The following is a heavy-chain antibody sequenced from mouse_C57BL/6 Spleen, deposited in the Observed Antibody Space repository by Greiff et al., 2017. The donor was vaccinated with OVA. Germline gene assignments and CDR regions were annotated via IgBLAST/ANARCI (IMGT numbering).Heavy chain of an antibody. CDR2: ISYDGSN. V-gene: IGHV3-6*01. D-gene: IGHD1-1*01. J-gene: IGHJ2*01. Sequence: EVKLMESGPGLVKPSQSLSLTCSVTGYSITSGYYWNWIRQFPGNKLEWMGYISYDGSNNYNPSLKNRISITRDTSKNQFFLKLNSVTTEDTATYYCARDYYGSSDYWGQGTTLIVSS. CDR3: ARDYYGSSDY. CDR1: GYSITSGYY.